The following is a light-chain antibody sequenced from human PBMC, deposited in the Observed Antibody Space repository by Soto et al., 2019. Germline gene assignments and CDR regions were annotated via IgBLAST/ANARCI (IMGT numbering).Light chain of an antibody. Sequence: QSALTQRASVSGSPGQSITISCTGTSSDVGGYNYVSWYQQHPGRAPKLMIYDVSNRPSGVSNRFSGSKSGNTASLTISGLQAEDEADYYCSSYTSSSTYVVFGEGTKLTVL. CDR3: SSYTSSSTYVV. CDR1: SSDVGGYNY. CDR2: DVS. V-gene: IGLV2-14*01. J-gene: IGLJ2*01.